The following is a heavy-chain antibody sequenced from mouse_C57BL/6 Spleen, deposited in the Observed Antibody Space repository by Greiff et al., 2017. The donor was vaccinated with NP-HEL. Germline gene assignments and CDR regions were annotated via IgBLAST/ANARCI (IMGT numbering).Heavy chain of an antibody. CDR2: ISSGSSTI. CDR1: GFTFSDYG. Sequence: EVKLMESGGGLVKPGGSLKLSCAASGFTFSDYGMHWVRQAPEKGLEWVAYISSGSSTIYYADTVKGRFTISRDNAKNTLFLPMTILRSAATAMYYCARLRGAMAYWGQGTSVTVSS. V-gene: IGHV5-17*01. D-gene: IGHD1-1*01. J-gene: IGHJ4*01. CDR3: ARLRGAMAY.